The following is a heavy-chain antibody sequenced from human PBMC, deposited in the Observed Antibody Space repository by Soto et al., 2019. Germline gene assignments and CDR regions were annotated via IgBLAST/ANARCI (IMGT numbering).Heavy chain of an antibody. D-gene: IGHD6-19*01. CDR3: AREGSSGWSYNWFDP. CDR1: GYTFTSYG. Sequence: ASVKVSCKASGYTFTSYGISWVRQAPGQGLEWMGIINPSGGSTSYAQKFQGRVTMTRDTSTSTVYMELSSLRSEDTAVYYCAREGSSGWSYNWFDPWGQGTLVTVSS. CDR2: INPSGGST. V-gene: IGHV1-46*01. J-gene: IGHJ5*02.